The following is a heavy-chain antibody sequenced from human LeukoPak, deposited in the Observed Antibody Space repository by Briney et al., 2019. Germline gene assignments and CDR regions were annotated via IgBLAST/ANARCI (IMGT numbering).Heavy chain of an antibody. Sequence: TSETLSLTCAVSGYSISSGYYWGWIRRPPGKGLEFIASIYHSGSTYYNSPLKSRVTISVDTSKNQFSLNLNSVTAADTALYYCARDSSLGSGPLDGFDIWGQGTLVTVSS. J-gene: IGHJ3*02. CDR1: GYSISSGYY. D-gene: IGHD3-10*01. V-gene: IGHV4-38-2*02. CDR3: ARDSSLGSGPLDGFDI. CDR2: IYHSGST.